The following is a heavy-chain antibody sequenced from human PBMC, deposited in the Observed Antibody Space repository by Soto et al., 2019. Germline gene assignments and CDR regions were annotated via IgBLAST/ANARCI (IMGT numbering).Heavy chain of an antibody. CDR3: ARVLPPLGYFYYYMDV. CDR1: GYTFTNYG. J-gene: IGHJ6*03. D-gene: IGHD2-15*01. V-gene: IGHV1-18*01. CDR2: ISAYNGDT. Sequence: QVQLLQSGAEVKKPGASVKVSCKASGYTFTNYGITWVRQAPGQGLEWMGWISAYNGDTHYTQRLQGRVTMTTDTATSTAYMALRGLRSDDTAVYYCARVLPPLGYFYYYMDVWGKGTTVTVSS.